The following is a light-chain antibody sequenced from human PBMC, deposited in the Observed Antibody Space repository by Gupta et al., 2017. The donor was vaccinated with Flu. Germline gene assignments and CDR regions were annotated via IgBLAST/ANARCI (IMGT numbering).Light chain of an antibody. V-gene: IGLV2-14*01. CDR1: SSDVGGYNY. J-gene: IGLJ2*01. CDR3: SSYTSSTTLV. CDR2: EVS. Sequence: TSSDVGGYNYVSWYQQHPGKAPKLMIYEVSNRPSGVSNRFSGSKSGNTASLTISGLRAEDDAYYYCSSYTSSTTLVFGGGTKLTVL.